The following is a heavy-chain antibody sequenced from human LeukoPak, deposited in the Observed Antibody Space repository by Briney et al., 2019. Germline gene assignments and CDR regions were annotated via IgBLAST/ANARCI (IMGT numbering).Heavy chain of an antibody. D-gene: IGHD2-2*01. CDR1: GFAFSTYG. V-gene: IGHV3-30*02. CDR2: IRLDGSNT. Sequence: GGSLRLSCAASGFAFSTYGMHWVRQAPGKGLEWVAFIRLDGSNTKYADSVKGRFTISRDNSKNTLYLQMNSLRAEDTAMYYCARDTRGESDYWGHGTLVTVSS. CDR3: ARDTRGESDY. J-gene: IGHJ4*01.